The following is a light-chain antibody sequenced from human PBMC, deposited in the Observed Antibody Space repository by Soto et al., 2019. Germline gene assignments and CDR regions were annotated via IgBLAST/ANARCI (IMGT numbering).Light chain of an antibody. CDR3: SSYTSSSAQV. V-gene: IGLV2-14*01. CDR1: SSDVGGYNY. Sequence: QSALTQPASVSGSPGQSITISCTGTSSDVGGYNYVSWYQQYPGKAPKLMIYEVSNRPSGVSNRLSGSKSGNTASLTISGLQAEDEADYYCSSYTSSSAQVFGSGTKLTVL. CDR2: EVS. J-gene: IGLJ1*01.